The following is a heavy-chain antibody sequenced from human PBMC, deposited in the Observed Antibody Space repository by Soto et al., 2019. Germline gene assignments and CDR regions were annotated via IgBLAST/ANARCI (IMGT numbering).Heavy chain of an antibody. V-gene: IGHV3-30*18. CDR2: ISYDGSNK. CDR1: GFTFSSYG. D-gene: IGHD5-18*01. Sequence: GGSLRLSCAASGFTFSSYGMHWVRQAPGKGLEWVAVISYDGSNKYYADSVKGRFTISRDNSKNTLYLQMNSLRAEDTAVYYCAKSWVRGYSYGPFDYWGQGTLVTVSS. J-gene: IGHJ4*02. CDR3: AKSWVRGYSYGPFDY.